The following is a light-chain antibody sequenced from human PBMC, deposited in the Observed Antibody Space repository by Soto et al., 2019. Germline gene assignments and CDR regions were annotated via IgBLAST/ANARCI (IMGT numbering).Light chain of an antibody. Sequence: EIVLTQSPATLSLSPGERATLSCRASQSVSSYLAWYQQKPGQAPRLLIYDASSRATGIPARFSGSGSGTDFTLTISSLEPEDVAVYYCQQRSNWPRTFGPGTKVDIK. CDR1: QSVSSY. CDR2: DAS. V-gene: IGKV3-11*01. J-gene: IGKJ3*01. CDR3: QQRSNWPRT.